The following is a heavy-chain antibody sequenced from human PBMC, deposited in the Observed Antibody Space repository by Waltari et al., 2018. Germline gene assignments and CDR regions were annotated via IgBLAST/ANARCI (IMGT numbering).Heavy chain of an antibody. D-gene: IGHD3-3*01. Sequence: QVTLKESGPVLVKPTETLTLTCSVSGFSLSNPNMGVSWIRQPPGKALEWVAHIFSNDEKSYTTSLKSRLTISKDTSKSQVVLVMANMDPVDTATYYCARMPIHYDFRSGYYTTGAFDIWGQGTMVTVSS. V-gene: IGHV2-26*01. J-gene: IGHJ3*02. CDR3: ARMPIHYDFRSGYYTTGAFDI. CDR2: IFSNDEK. CDR1: GFSLSNPNMG.